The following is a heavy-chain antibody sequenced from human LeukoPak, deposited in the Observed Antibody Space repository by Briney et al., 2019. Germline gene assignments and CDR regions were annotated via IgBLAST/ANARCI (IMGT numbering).Heavy chain of an antibody. D-gene: IGHD6-13*01. J-gene: IGHJ4*02. V-gene: IGHV3-33*06. Sequence: PGGSLRLSCGASGFTFRNYGMHWVRQAPGKGLEWVAIIWYDGSNKYYADSVKGRFTISRDNSKNMVYPQMNSLRAEDTAVYYCAKGGLAAAGINYWGQGTLVTVS. CDR3: AKGGLAAAGINY. CDR2: IWYDGSNK. CDR1: GFTFRNYG.